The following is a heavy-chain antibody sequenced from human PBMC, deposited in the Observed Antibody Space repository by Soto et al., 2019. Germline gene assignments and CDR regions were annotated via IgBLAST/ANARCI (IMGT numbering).Heavy chain of an antibody. J-gene: IGHJ4*02. V-gene: IGHV3-21*01. CDR3: ARSRSHWLASDS. Sequence: EVQLVESGGGLVKSGGSLTLSCEASGFSFDYFGMTWVRQAPGKGLEWVSFISSSASYIYYADSVKGRFTVSRDNAKKSLSLQTNSLRAEDTAVYYCARSRSHWLASDSWGQGTLVTVSA. D-gene: IGHD6-19*01. CDR1: GFSFDYFG. CDR2: ISSSASYI.